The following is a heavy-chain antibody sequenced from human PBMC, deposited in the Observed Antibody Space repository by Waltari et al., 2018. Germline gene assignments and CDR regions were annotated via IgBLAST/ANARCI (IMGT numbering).Heavy chain of an antibody. CDR3: AREFGVYRYAFDI. D-gene: IGHD2-8*01. V-gene: IGHV4-61*02. CDR2: IYTSGST. CDR1: GGSISRGSYY. J-gene: IGHJ3*02. Sequence: QVQLQESGPGLVKPSQTLSLTCTVSGGSISRGSYYWSWIRQPAGKGLEWIGRIYTSGSTNYNPSLKSRVTISVDTSKNQFSLKLSSVTAADTAVYYCAREFGVYRYAFDIWGQGTMVTVSS.